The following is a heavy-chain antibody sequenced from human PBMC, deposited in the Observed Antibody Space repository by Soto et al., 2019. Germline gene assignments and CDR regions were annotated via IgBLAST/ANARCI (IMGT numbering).Heavy chain of an antibody. CDR3: EREIEYCSGGVCPNDYFDY. J-gene: IGHJ4*02. CDR1: GGSVSSGGYY. Sequence: QVQLQESGPRLVKPSQTLSLTCTVSGGSVSSGGYYWSWIRQHPGKGLEWIGYINYSGSTYYNPSLKSRSTITIHTSKNQCSLKMSSVTASDTAVYYCEREIEYCSGGVCPNDYFDYWGQGTLVTVSS. V-gene: IGHV4-31*03. D-gene: IGHD2-8*02. CDR2: INYSGST.